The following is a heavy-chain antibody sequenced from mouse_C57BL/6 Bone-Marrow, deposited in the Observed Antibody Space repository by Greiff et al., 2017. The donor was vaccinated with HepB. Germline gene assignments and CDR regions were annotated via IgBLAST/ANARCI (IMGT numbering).Heavy chain of an antibody. Sequence: QVQLQQSGAELVRPGTSVKVSCKASGYAFTNYLIEWVKQRPGQGLEWIGVINPGSGGTNYNEKFKGKATLTADKSSSTAYMQLSSLTSEDSAVYFCARGGYNGSSSYYFDYWGQGTTLTVSS. V-gene: IGHV1-54*01. CDR1: GYAFTNYL. CDR2: INPGSGGT. CDR3: ARGGYNGSSSYYFDY. D-gene: IGHD1-1*01. J-gene: IGHJ2*01.